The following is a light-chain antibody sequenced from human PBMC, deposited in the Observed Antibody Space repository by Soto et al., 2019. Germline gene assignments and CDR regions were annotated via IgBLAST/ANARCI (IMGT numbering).Light chain of an antibody. J-gene: IGLJ3*02. CDR3: QSYDSSLSVWV. Sequence: QSVLTQPPSVSGAPGQRVTISCTGSSSNIGAGYDVHWYQQLPGTAPKLLIYGNSNRPSGVPDRFSGSKSGTSASLAITGIQAEDEADYYFQSYDSSLSVWVFGGGTKLTVL. V-gene: IGLV1-40*01. CDR2: GNS. CDR1: SSNIGAGYD.